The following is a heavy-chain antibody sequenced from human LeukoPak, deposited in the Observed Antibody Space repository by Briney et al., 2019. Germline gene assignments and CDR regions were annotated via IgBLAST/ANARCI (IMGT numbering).Heavy chain of an antibody. CDR1: GGAISSSGYY. D-gene: IGHD7-27*01. CDR2: IYHSGSA. V-gene: IGHV4-30-2*01. J-gene: IGHJ3*02. Sequence: SETLSLTCTVSGGAISSSGYYWSWIRQAPGEGLEWVGYIYHSGSAYYNPSLKSRATISVDKSKSQFSLKLTSLTAADTAMYHCARTTLGNAFDIWGHGTMVNVSP. CDR3: ARTTLGNAFDI.